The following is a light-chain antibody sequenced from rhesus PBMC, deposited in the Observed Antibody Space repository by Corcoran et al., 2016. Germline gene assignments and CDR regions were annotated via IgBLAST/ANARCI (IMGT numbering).Light chain of an antibody. J-gene: IGKJ4*01. V-gene: IGKV1S17*01. CDR2: AAS. Sequence: DIQMTQSPSSLSASVGDRVTLTCQASQGIRKNLAWYQQKPGKVPKLLIYAASSFQSGVPSRFSGSGSGTDCTLTVSRLQPEDFATYYCQHGYGILTFGGGTKVEIK. CDR1: QGIRKN. CDR3: QHGYGILT.